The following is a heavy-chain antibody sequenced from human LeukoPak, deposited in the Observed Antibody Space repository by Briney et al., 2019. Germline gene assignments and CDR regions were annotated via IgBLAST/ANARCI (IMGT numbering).Heavy chain of an antibody. Sequence: ISXSGGTTNYAASVKGRFTISRDNSKNTLYLQMNSLRAEDTAVYYCAKGGDSSGYYLSPYVYYFDYWGQGTLVTVSS. V-gene: IGHV3-23*01. CDR3: AKGGDSSGYYLSPYVYYFDY. CDR2: ISXSGGTT. J-gene: IGHJ4*02. D-gene: IGHD3-22*01.